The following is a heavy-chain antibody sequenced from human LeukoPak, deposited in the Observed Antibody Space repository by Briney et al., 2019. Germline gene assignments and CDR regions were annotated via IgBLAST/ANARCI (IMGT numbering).Heavy chain of an antibody. D-gene: IGHD3-9*01. J-gene: IGHJ4*02. CDR3: ARVTGYTIEDYFDY. CDR1: GGSISSYY. Sequence: PSETLSLTCTVSGGSISSYYWSWIRQPPGKGLEWIGYIYYSGSTNCNPSLKSRVTISVKTSKNQFSLKLRSVTAADTAVYYCARVTGYTIEDYFDYWGQGTLVTVSS. CDR2: IYYSGST. V-gene: IGHV4-59*01.